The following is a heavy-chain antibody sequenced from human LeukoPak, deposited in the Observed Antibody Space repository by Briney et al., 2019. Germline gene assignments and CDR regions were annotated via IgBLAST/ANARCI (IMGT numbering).Heavy chain of an antibody. V-gene: IGHV4-61*02. CDR2: IYTSGST. J-gene: IGHJ4*02. D-gene: IGHD1-26*01. CDR1: GGSISSGSYY. Sequence: SETLSLTCTVSGGSISSGSYYWSWIRQPAGKGLEWIGRIYTSGSTNYNPSLKSRVTISVDTSKNQFSLKLSSVTAADTAVYYCARVRVGATTTFDYWGQGTLVIVSS. CDR3: ARVRVGATTTFDY.